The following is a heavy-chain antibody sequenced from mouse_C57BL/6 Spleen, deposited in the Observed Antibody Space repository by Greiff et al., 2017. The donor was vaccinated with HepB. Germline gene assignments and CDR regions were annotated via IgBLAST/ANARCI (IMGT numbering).Heavy chain of an antibody. CDR3: AREKVGRFAY. CDR2: INPSSGYT. V-gene: IGHV1-4*01. J-gene: IGHJ3*01. CDR1: GYTFTSYT. D-gene: IGHD4-1*01. Sequence: QVQLKQSGAELARPGASVKMSCKASGYTFTSYTMHWVKQRPGQGLEWIGYINPSSGYTKYNQKFKDKATLTADKSSSTAYMQLSSLTSEDSAVYYCAREKVGRFAYWGQGTLVTVSA.